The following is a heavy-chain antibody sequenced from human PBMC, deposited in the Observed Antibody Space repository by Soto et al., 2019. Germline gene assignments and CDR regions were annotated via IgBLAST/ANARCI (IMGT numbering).Heavy chain of an antibody. CDR3: AKWGNDWGYYYYGMNV. CDR1: GFTFSSYA. D-gene: IGHD7-27*01. V-gene: IGHV3-23*01. J-gene: IGHJ6*02. CDR2: ISDSGDTS. Sequence: EVQLLESGGGLVQPGGSQGLSCAASGFTFSSYAMSWVRQAPGKGLEWVSAISDSGDTSYYADSVKGRFTISRDNSKNTLYLHMSSLRAEATAVYYCAKWGNDWGYYYYGMNVWGLGTTVTVSS.